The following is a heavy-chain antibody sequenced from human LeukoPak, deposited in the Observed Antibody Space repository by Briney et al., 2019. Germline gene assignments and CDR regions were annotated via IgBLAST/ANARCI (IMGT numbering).Heavy chain of an antibody. J-gene: IGHJ3*02. D-gene: IGHD3-10*01. CDR2: IYSGCTT. V-gene: IGHV3-66*02. Sequence: GGSLRLSCAASGFIFKNRYMSWVRQAPGKGLEWVSVIYSGCTTHHAESVRGRFTISGDNSQNTMHLQMNSLTADDTAMYYCARGGEDVQYLATKRSFDIWGLGTMVTVSS. CDR1: GFIFKNRY. CDR3: ARGGEDVQYLATKRSFDI.